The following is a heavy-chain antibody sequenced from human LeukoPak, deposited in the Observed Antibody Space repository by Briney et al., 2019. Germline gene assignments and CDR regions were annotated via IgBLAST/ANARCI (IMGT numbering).Heavy chain of an antibody. CDR1: GYTFTNYG. CDR3: ARDQSVRLLQTSSTYFKHVFAI. J-gene: IGHJ3*02. Sequence: ASVKVSCKTSGYTFTNYGISWVRQAPGLGREWMGWISAYNGKTNYAQKVQGRVTMTTDTSTSTAYMELRSLRFDDTAVYYCARDQSVRLLQTSSTYFKHVFAIWGQGSMVTVSS. V-gene: IGHV1-18*01. D-gene: IGHD6-13*01. CDR2: ISAYNGKT.